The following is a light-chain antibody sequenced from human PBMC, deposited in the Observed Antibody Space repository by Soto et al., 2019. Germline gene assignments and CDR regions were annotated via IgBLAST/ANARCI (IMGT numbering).Light chain of an antibody. Sequence: QSALAQPPSASGTPGQRVTISCSGSSSNIGSNTVNWYQQLPGTAPKLLIYSNNQRPSGVPDRFSGSKSGNTASLTISGLQAEDEADYYCTSYTSSSTLDVFGTGTKVTVL. V-gene: IGLV1-44*01. CDR1: SSNIGSNT. J-gene: IGLJ1*01. CDR3: TSYTSSSTLDV. CDR2: SNN.